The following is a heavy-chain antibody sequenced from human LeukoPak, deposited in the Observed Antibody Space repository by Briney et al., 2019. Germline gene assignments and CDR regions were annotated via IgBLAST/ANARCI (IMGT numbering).Heavy chain of an antibody. D-gene: IGHD3-10*01. Sequence: PGGSLRLSCAASGFTFSRNSMNWVRQAPGKGLEWVSSISSSSSYIYYADSVKGRFTISRDNARNSVYLQMNSLRAEDTAVYYCAKDLAGRVISFDYWGQGTLVTVSS. J-gene: IGHJ4*02. CDR2: ISSSSSYI. CDR3: AKDLAGRVISFDY. V-gene: IGHV3-21*04. CDR1: GFTFSRNS.